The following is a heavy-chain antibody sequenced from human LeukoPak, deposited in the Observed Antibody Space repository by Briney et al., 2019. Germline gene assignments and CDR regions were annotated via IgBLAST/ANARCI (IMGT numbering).Heavy chain of an antibody. CDR3: ARPTLQTLGA. CDR1: GYTFSDYY. CDR2: INPNSGDT. D-gene: IGHD3-10*01. J-gene: IGHJ5*02. Sequence: GASVKVSCKASGYTFSDYYIHWARQAPGQGLEWMGWINPNSGDTNYAQKFQGRVTMTRDTSISTAYMDLSSLRSDDTAVYYCARPTLQTLGAWGQGTLVTVSS. V-gene: IGHV1-2*02.